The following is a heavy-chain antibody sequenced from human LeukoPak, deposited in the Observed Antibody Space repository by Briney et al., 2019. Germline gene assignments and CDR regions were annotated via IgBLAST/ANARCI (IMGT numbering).Heavy chain of an antibody. V-gene: IGHV3-7*01. CDR1: GLTFSSYW. J-gene: IGHJ1*01. D-gene: IGHD2-2*01. Sequence: GGSLRLSCAASGLTFSSYWMSWVRQAPGKGLEWVANIKQDGSEKYYVDSGKGRFTISRDNAKNSLYLQMNSLRAEDTAVYYCARARELGLGYCRSTSCYSIRSGYFQHWGQGTLVTVSS. CDR2: IKQDGSEK. CDR3: ARARELGLGYCRSTSCYSIRSGYFQH.